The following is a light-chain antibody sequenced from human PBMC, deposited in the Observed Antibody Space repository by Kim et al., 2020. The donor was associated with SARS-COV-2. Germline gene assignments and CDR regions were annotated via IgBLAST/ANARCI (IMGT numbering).Light chain of an antibody. Sequence: GHRGTTSSSGNDPIIVGVYVTWFQQFPRRAPTLLICDETKRPLGLPGRFAASVSGPSATLRITGLQTGDEADYYCGRWDRTMGVGVFGGGTQLTVL. V-gene: IGLV1-51*01. CDR2: DET. CDR3: GRWDRTMGVGV. J-gene: IGLJ2*01. CDR1: DPIIVGVY.